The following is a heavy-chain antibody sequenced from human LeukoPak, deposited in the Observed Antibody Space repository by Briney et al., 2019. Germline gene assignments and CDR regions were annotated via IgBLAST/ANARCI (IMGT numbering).Heavy chain of an antibody. Sequence: PGGSLRLSCAASGFTFSSYSMNWVRQAPGRGLEWVSSISSSSSYTYYADSVKGRFTISRDNAKNSLYLQMNSLRAEDTAVYYCAREYDRGLFDYWGQGTLVTVSS. J-gene: IGHJ4*02. CDR3: AREYDRGLFDY. CDR2: ISSSSSYT. D-gene: IGHD3-9*01. CDR1: GFTFSSYS. V-gene: IGHV3-21*01.